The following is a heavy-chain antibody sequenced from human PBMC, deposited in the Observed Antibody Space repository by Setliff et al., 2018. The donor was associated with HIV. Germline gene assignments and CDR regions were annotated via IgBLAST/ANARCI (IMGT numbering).Heavy chain of an antibody. D-gene: IGHD5-12*01. CDR1: GYTFTSYG. J-gene: IGHJ4*02. CDR2: ISAYNGNT. CDR3: ARGWMATLNGPLDQ. Sequence: GASVKVSCKASGYTFTSYGISWVRQAPGQGLEWMGWISAYNGNTNYAQKLQGRVTVTTDQSTSTAYMELSSLRFDDTAMYYCARGWMATLNGPLDQWGQGTLVTVSS. V-gene: IGHV1-18*01.